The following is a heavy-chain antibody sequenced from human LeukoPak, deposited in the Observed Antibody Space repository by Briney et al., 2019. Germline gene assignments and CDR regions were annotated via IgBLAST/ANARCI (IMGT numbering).Heavy chain of an antibody. J-gene: IGHJ3*02. D-gene: IGHD2-15*01. CDR2: IYPGDSDT. CDR3: ARQGYDCSGGSCYPNDAFDI. Sequence: GESLKISCKGSGYSFTSYWIGWVRQMPGKGLEWMGIIYPGDSDTRYSPSFQGQVTISADKSISTAYLQWSSLKASDTAMYYCARQGYDCSGGSCYPNDAFDIWGQGTMVTVSS. CDR1: GYSFTSYW. V-gene: IGHV5-51*01.